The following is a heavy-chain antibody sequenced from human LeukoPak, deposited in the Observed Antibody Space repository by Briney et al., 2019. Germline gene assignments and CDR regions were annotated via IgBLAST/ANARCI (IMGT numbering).Heavy chain of an antibody. CDR3: AREGCSGGSCYSDY. CDR2: ISSSSSYI. CDR1: GFTFSSYS. D-gene: IGHD2-15*01. Sequence: PGGSLRLSCAASGFTFSSYSMNWVRQAPGKGLEWVSSISSSSSYIYYADSVKGRFTISRDNAKNSLYLQMNSLRAEDTAVYCCAREGCSGGSCYSDYWGQGTLVTVSS. J-gene: IGHJ4*02. V-gene: IGHV3-21*01.